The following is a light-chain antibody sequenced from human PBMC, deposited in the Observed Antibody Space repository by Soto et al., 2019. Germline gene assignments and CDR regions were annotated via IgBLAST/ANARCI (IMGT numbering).Light chain of an antibody. CDR1: SGHSSYA. CDR3: QTWGTDSWV. V-gene: IGLV4-69*01. J-gene: IGLJ2*01. CDR2: VNSDGSH. Sequence: QSVLTQSPSASASLGASVKLTCTLSSGHSSYAIAWHQQQPEKGPRYLMKVNSDGSHSKGDGIPDRFSGSSSGAERYLTISSLQSEDEADYYCQTWGTDSWVFGGGTKVTVL.